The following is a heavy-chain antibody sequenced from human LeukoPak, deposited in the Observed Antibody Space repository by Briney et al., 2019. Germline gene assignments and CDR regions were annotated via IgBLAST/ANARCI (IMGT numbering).Heavy chain of an antibody. V-gene: IGHV3-23*01. J-gene: IGHJ4*02. CDR1: EFSVGSNY. CDR3: AKAPGTTITPFDY. CDR2: ISGSGGST. Sequence: GGALRLSCAASEFSVGSNYMTWVRPAPGEGLEWGLAISGSGGSTYYADSVKGRFTISRDNSKNTLYLQMNSLRAEDTAVYYCAKAPGTTITPFDYWGQGTLVTVSS. D-gene: IGHD5-12*01.